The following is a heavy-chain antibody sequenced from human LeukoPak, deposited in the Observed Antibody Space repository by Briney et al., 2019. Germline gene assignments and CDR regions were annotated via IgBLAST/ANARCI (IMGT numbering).Heavy chain of an antibody. V-gene: IGHV3-30-3*01. J-gene: IGHJ4*02. D-gene: IGHD5-18*01. CDR2: ISYDGSNK. CDR3: ATAMVRY. Sequence: GSLRPSCAASGFTFSSYAMHWVGQAPGKGLEWVAVISYDGSNKYYADSVKGRFTISRDNSKNTLYLQMNSLRAEDTAVYYCATAMVRYWGQGTLVTVSS. CDR1: GFTFSSYA.